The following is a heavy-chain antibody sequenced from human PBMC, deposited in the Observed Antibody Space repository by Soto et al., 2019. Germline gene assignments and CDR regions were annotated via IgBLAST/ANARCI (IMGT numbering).Heavy chain of an antibody. CDR1: GGTFSSYA. CDR3: ARESIVVVVAATRSGMDV. V-gene: IGHV1-69*12. CDR2: IIPIFGTA. D-gene: IGHD2-15*01. Sequence: QVQLVQSGAEVKKPGSSAKVSCKASGGTFSSYAISWVRQAAGQGLEWMGGIIPIFGTANYAQKFQGRVTITADESTSTAYMELSSLRSEDTAVYYCARESIVVVVAATRSGMDVWGQGTTVNVSS. J-gene: IGHJ6*02.